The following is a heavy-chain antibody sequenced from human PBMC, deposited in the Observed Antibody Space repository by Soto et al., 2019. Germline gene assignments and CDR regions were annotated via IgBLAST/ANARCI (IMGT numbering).Heavy chain of an antibody. CDR2: INWDSGDI. J-gene: IGHJ4*02. D-gene: IGHD2-8*01. CDR3: AKDTAPGFYDANGHLDY. Sequence: GGSLRLSCVVSGISFDDYAMHWVRQVPGKGLEWVSGINWDSGDIGYADSVKGRFTISRDNAKNSLYLQMNSLKTEDTALYYCAKDTAPGFYDANGHLDYWGQGTPVTV. V-gene: IGHV3-9*01. CDR1: GISFDDYA.